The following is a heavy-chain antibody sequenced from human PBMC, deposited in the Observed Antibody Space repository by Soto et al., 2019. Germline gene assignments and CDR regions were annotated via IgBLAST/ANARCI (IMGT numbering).Heavy chain of an antibody. D-gene: IGHD6-19*01. V-gene: IGHV4-59*08. Sequence: SETLSLTCTVSGGSISSDHWSWIRQPPGKGLEWIGYSHKSGSTDYNPSLKSRVTISVDTSRNEFSLKLRSVTAADTAVYYCARGGWYEDHWGQGTLVTVSA. CDR3: ARGGWYEDH. CDR2: SHKSGST. J-gene: IGHJ4*02. CDR1: GGSISSDH.